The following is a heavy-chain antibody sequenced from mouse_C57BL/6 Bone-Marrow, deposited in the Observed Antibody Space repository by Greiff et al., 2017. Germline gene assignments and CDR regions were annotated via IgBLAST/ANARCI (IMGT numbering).Heavy chain of an antibody. Sequence: EVQVVESGGDLVKPGGSLKLSCAASGFTFSSYGMSWVRQTPDKRLEWVATISSGGSYTYYPDSVKGRFTISRDNAKNTLYLQMSSLKSEDTAMYYCASVYYDYGYWGQGTTLTVSS. J-gene: IGHJ2*01. D-gene: IGHD2-4*01. CDR1: GFTFSSYG. CDR3: ASVYYDYGY. V-gene: IGHV5-6*01. CDR2: ISSGGSYT.